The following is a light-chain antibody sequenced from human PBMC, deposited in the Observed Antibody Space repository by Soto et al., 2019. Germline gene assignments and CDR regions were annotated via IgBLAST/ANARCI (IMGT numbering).Light chain of an antibody. CDR2: DVT. V-gene: IGLV2-11*01. CDR3: CSYAGSYIWV. Sequence: QSVLTQPRSVSGSPGQSVTISCTGTSSDVGGYNYVSWYHQHPGKAPKLIIYDVTKRPSGVPDRFSGSKSGNTASLTISGLQAEDEADYYCCSYAGSYIWVFGGGTKLTVL. CDR1: SSDVGGYNY. J-gene: IGLJ3*02.